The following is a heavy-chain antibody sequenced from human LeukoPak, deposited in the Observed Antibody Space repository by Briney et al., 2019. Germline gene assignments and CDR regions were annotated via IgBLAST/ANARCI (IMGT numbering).Heavy chain of an antibody. CDR3: ARVTGLGVIARSFDY. Sequence: SETLSLTCAVYGGSFSGYYWSWIRQPPGKGLEWIGNIYHSGSTYYNPSLKSRVTISVDTSKNHFSLNLSSVTAADTAVYYCARVTGLGVIARSFDYWGQGTLVTVSS. J-gene: IGHJ4*02. CDR2: IYHSGST. D-gene: IGHD2-21*01. CDR1: GGSFSGYY. V-gene: IGHV4-34*01.